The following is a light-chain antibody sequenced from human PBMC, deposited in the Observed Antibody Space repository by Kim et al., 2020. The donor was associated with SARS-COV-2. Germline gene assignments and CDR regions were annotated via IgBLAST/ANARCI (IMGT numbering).Light chain of an antibody. CDR3: QQSSNWPRT. CDR2: DAS. CDR1: QSVSRY. V-gene: IGKV3-11*01. Sequence: EIVLTQSPPTLSLSPGERATLSCRASQSVSRYLAWYQQKPGQAPRLLIYDASNRATGIPARFSGSGSGTDFTLAVSSLEPEDFAVYYCQQSSNWPRTFGQGTKVDIK. J-gene: IGKJ1*01.